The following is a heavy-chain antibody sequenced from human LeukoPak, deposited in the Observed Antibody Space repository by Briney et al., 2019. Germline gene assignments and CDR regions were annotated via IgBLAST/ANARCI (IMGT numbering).Heavy chain of an antibody. CDR1: GFTVSSNY. J-gene: IGHJ4*02. Sequence: GGSLRLSCAAYGFTVSSNYMSWVRQAPGKGLEWVSVIYSGGSTYYADSVKGRFTISRDNSKNTLYLQMNSLRAEDTAVYYCARGIRFLEWLPHFDYWGQGTLVTVSS. CDR2: IYSGGST. V-gene: IGHV3-66*02. D-gene: IGHD3-3*01. CDR3: ARGIRFLEWLPHFDY.